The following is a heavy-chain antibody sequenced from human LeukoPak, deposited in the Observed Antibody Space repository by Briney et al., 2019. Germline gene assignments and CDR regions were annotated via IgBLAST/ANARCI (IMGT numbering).Heavy chain of an antibody. J-gene: IGHJ4*02. D-gene: IGHD3-10*01. Sequence: PGGSLRLSCAASRFSFSSYGMHWVRQAPGKGLEWVAYLQYDRTNVQYADSVRGRFTISRDNSKNILYLQMNSLRGEDTAVYYCAKDKATSRAWFGAPTGLDYWGRGTLVTVSS. V-gene: IGHV3-30*02. CDR1: RFSFSSYG. CDR3: AKDKATSRAWFGAPTGLDY. CDR2: LQYDRTNV.